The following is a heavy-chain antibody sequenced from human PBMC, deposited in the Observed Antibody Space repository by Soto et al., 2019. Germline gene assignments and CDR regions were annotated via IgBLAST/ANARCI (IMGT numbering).Heavy chain of an antibody. CDR1: GGTFSTYP. CDR2: IIPKFGTT. J-gene: IGHJ5*02. CDR3: ARGASNITGWYIWFDP. V-gene: IGHV1-69*01. D-gene: IGHD6-19*01. Sequence: QVQLVQSGAEVKKPGSSVKVSCKVSGGTFSTYPINWVRQAPGQGIEFMGGIIPKFGTTNYAQKFRGTVTITADESTSTAYMELNNLRSEDTAVYYCARGASNITGWYIWFDPWGQGTLVTVSS.